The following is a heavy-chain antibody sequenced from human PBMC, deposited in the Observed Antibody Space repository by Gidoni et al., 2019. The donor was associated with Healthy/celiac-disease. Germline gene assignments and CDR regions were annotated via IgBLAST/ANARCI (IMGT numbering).Heavy chain of an antibody. D-gene: IGHD5-12*01. Sequence: QVQLVQSGAEVKKPGSSVKVSCKASGGTFSSYAISWVRQAPGQGLEWMGGIIPIFGTAHYAQKFQGRVTITADESTSTAYMELSSLRSEDTAVYYCAREDIGATIMGSYGMDVWGQGTTVTVSS. V-gene: IGHV1-69*01. J-gene: IGHJ6*02. CDR1: GGTFSSYA. CDR3: AREDIGATIMGSYGMDV. CDR2: IIPIFGTA.